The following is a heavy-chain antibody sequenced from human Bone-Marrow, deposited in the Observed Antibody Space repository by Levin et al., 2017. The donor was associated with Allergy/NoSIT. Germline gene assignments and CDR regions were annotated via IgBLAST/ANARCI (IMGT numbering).Heavy chain of an antibody. CDR1: GFAFSSYW. D-gene: IGHD5-18*01. J-gene: IGHJ4*02. CDR2: INSDGSST. Sequence: ASVKVSCAASGFAFSSYWMHWVRQAPGKGLVWVSHINSDGSSTSYADSVKGRFTISRDNAKNTLYLQMNSLRAEDTAMYYCARSRSVDTAMVPPFDYWGQGTLVTVSS. V-gene: IGHV3-74*01. CDR3: ARSRSVDTAMVPPFDY.